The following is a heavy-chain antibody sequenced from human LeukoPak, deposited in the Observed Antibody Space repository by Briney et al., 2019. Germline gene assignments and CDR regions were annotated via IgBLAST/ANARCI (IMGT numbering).Heavy chain of an antibody. CDR3: ASHSSGWYEEYFQH. CDR2: ISGSGGNT. J-gene: IGHJ1*01. D-gene: IGHD6-19*01. V-gene: IGHV3-23*01. CDR1: GFTFSSYA. Sequence: GGSLRLSCAASGFTFSSYAMSWVRQAPGKGLEWVSAISGSGGNTYYADSVKGRFTISRDNSKNTLYLQMNSLRAEDTAVYYCASHSSGWYEEYFQHWGQGTLVTVSS.